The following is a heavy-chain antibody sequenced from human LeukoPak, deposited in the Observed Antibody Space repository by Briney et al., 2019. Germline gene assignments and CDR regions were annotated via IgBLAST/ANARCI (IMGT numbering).Heavy chain of an antibody. D-gene: IGHD3-22*01. J-gene: IGHJ3*02. CDR1: GGSFSGYY. CDR2: INHSGDT. Sequence: SETLSLTCAVYGGSFSGYYWSWIRQTPGKGLEWIGEINHSGDTNYNPSLKSRVTISVDTSKNHFSLKLTSVTAADTAVYYCARGPYKYDGSGAFDIWGQGTMVTVSS. CDR3: ARGPYKYDGSGAFDI. V-gene: IGHV4-34*01.